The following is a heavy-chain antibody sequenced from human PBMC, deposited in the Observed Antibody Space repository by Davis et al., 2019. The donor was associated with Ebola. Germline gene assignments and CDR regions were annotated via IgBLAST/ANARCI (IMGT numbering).Heavy chain of an antibody. CDR3: ARDPTHYYGDNDFDY. CDR1: GYTFTRYS. J-gene: IGHJ4*02. V-gene: IGHV1-3*01. D-gene: IGHD4-17*01. Sequence: ASVKVSCKASGYTFTRYSMHWVRQAPGQRLEWMGWINAGNGNTKYAQKFQGRVTITRDTSASTAYMELSRLRSEDTAVYYCARDPTHYYGDNDFDYWGQGALVTVSS. CDR2: INAGNGNT.